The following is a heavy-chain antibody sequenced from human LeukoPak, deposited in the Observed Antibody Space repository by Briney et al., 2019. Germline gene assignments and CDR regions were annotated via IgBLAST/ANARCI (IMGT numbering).Heavy chain of an antibody. CDR3: ARHGVGGDGYNYFDY. CDR2: INPGDSDT. Sequence: KAGESLKISCKNSGYSFVGYWIGWVRQMPGKGLEWMGIINPGDSDTRYSPSFQGQVTISADKSISTAYLQWSSLKASDTAMYYCARHGVGGDGYNYFDYWGQGTLVTVSS. CDR1: GYSFVGYW. D-gene: IGHD5-24*01. J-gene: IGHJ4*02. V-gene: IGHV5-51*01.